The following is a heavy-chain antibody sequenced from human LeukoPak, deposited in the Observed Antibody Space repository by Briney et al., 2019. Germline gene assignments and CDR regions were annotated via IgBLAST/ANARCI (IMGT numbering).Heavy chain of an antibody. D-gene: IGHD2-2*01. J-gene: IGHJ4*02. CDR1: GFTFSSYA. CDR3: ARAPGGYCSSTSCYGDY. CDR2: ISNSGGST. Sequence: PGGSLRLSCAASGFTFSSYAMTWVRQAPGKGLEWVSSISNSGGSTYYADSVKGRFTISRDNSKNTLYLQMNSLRAEDTAVYYCARAPGGYCSSTSCYGDYWGQGTLVTVSS. V-gene: IGHV3-23*01.